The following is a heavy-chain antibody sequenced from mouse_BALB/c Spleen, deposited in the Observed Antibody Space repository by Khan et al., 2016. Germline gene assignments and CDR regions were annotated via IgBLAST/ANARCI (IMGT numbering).Heavy chain of an antibody. J-gene: IGHJ2*01. CDR2: IYPPNGST. V-gene: IGHV14-3*02. CDR1: GLNINDTY. Sequence: VQLQQSGAELVKSRATVKLSCTASGLNINDTYIHWLKQWPEQGLEWIVRIYPPNGSTKYDAKFPGTSTITPDTSSNTAYLQLSSLRSEDTAGYWWARVARKWGHGTTLTVSS. CDR3: ARVARK.